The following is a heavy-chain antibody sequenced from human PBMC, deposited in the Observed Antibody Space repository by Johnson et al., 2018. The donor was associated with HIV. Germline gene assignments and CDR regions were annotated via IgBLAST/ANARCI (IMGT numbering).Heavy chain of an antibody. V-gene: IGHV3-7*04. CDR2: IKQDGSEK. J-gene: IGHJ3*02. CDR3: ARAYYTFWSGYDAFDI. Sequence: VQLVEYGGGLVQPGGSLRLSCAASGFTFSSYWMTWVRQAPGQGLEWVANIKQDGSEKYYVDSVKGRFSISRDNAKNSLYLQMNRLRAEDTAVYYCARAYYTFWSGYDAFDIWGQGTMVTVSS. D-gene: IGHD3-3*01. CDR1: GFTFSSYW.